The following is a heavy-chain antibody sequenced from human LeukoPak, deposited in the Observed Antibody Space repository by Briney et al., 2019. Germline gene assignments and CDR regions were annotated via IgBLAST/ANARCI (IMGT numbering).Heavy chain of an antibody. CDR3: ARDRVVPAAYLFDY. Sequence: GGSLRLSCAASGFTFSSYAMHWVRQAPGTGLEGVAVISYDGSNKYYADSVKGRFTISRDNSKNTLYLQMNSLRAEDTAVYYCARDRVVPAAYLFDYWGQETLVTVSS. J-gene: IGHJ4*02. CDR1: GFTFSSYA. CDR2: ISYDGSNK. V-gene: IGHV3-30-3*01. D-gene: IGHD2-2*01.